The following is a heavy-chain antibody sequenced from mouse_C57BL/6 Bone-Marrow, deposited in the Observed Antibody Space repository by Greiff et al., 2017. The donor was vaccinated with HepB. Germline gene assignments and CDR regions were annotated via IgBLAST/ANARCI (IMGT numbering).Heavy chain of an antibody. Sequence: EVKLMESGGGLVKPGGSLKLSCAASGFTFSSYTMSWVRQTPEKRLEWVATISGGGGNTYYPDSVKGRFTISRDNANNTLYLQMSSLRSEDTALYYCARGYYAMDYWGQGTSVTVSS. V-gene: IGHV5-9*01. J-gene: IGHJ4*01. CDR3: ARGYYAMDY. CDR1: GFTFSSYT. CDR2: ISGGGGNT.